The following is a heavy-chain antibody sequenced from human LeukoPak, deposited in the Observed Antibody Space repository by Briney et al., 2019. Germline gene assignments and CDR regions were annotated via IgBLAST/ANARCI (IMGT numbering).Heavy chain of an antibody. CDR2: IFPDGQT. J-gene: IGHJ4*02. CDR3: ARANPVYGDFDY. D-gene: IGHD4-17*01. CDR1: GLTVNDNY. V-gene: IGHV3-53*01. Sequence: GGSLRLSCALSGLTVNDNYMSWARQAPGKGLEWVSLIFPDGQTYYADFVQGRFSISRDMSRNSLFLDMSSLRAEDTAVFFCARANPVYGDFDYWGQGTLVTVSS.